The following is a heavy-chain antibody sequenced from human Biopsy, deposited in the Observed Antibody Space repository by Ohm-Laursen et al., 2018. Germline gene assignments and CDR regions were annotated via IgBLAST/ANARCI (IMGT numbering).Heavy chain of an antibody. CDR2: ISSSGDNT. Sequence: GSLRLSCTASGFTFNIYAMAWVRQAPEKGLEWVSSISSSGDNTYYSDSVKGRFTISRDNSKNTLYLQMNSVRADDTAIYYCAKGGSITIFGVVINNCFDPWGQGTRVTVSS. D-gene: IGHD3-3*01. CDR1: GFTFNIYA. V-gene: IGHV3-23*01. J-gene: IGHJ5*02. CDR3: AKGGSITIFGVVINNCFDP.